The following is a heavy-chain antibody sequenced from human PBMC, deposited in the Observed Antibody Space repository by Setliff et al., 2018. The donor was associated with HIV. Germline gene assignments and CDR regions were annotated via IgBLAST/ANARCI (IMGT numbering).Heavy chain of an antibody. Sequence: SETLSLTCTVSGGPLSSYYWNWIRQPPGKGLEWIGDIDYRGSTNYNPSLQSRVIISADTSKNQFSLKLISVTAADTAVYFCARLKSASGYFGFDSWGQGTLVTVSS. J-gene: IGHJ4*02. CDR3: ARLKSASGYFGFDS. CDR2: IDYRGST. D-gene: IGHD5-12*01. V-gene: IGHV4-59*01. CDR1: GGPLSSYY.